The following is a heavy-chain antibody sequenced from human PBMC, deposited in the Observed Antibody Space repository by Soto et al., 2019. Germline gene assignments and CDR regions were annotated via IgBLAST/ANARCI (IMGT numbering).Heavy chain of an antibody. J-gene: IGHJ4*02. D-gene: IGHD3-10*01. CDR3: ARVDHKMGGVDYGSGSYCLDY. Sequence: ASVKVSCKASGYTFTSYGISWVRQAPGQGLEWMGWISAYNGNTNYAQKLQGRVTMTTDTSTSTAYMELRSLRSDDTAVYYCARVDHKMGGVDYGSGSYCLDYWGQGTLVTVSS. V-gene: IGHV1-18*01. CDR2: ISAYNGNT. CDR1: GYTFTSYG.